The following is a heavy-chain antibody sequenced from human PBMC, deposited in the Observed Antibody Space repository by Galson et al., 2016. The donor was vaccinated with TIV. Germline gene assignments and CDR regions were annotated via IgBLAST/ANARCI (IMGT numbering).Heavy chain of an antibody. D-gene: IGHD2-2*01. Sequence: SETLSLTCTVSVGSISSTSYYWGWIRQPPGKGLEWIGNIYYSGSAYHNPSLKSRVTISVDTSKNQFSLKLSSVTAADTAVYYCATYCSGTTCLFDPWGQGTLVTVSS. CDR1: VGSISSTSYY. V-gene: IGHV4-39*01. J-gene: IGHJ5*02. CDR2: IYYSGSA. CDR3: ATYCSGTTCLFDP.